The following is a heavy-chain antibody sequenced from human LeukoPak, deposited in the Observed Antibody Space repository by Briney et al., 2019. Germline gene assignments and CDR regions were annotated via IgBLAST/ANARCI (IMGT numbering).Heavy chain of an antibody. J-gene: IGHJ3*02. Sequence: RASVKISCKASGGTFSSYAISWVRQAPGQGLEWMGGIIPIFGTANYAQKFQGRVTITADESTSTAYMELSSLRSEDTAVYYCARDIGIVGADMDDAFDIWGQGTMVTVSS. D-gene: IGHD1-26*01. CDR2: IIPIFGTA. V-gene: IGHV1-69*13. CDR1: GGTFSSYA. CDR3: ARDIGIVGADMDDAFDI.